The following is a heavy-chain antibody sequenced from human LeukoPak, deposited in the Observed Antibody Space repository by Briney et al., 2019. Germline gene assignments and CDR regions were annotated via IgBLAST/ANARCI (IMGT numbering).Heavy chain of an antibody. CDR1: GYTFTSYG. J-gene: IGHJ4*02. Sequence: ASVKVSCKASGYTFTSYGISWVRQAPGQGLEWLGCISAYNGNKNYAQKLQGRVTMTTDTSTSTAYMELRSLRSDDSAVYYCARDGARFGDNYDYWGQGTLVTVSS. CDR2: ISAYNGNK. CDR3: ARDGARFGDNYDY. D-gene: IGHD3-10*01. V-gene: IGHV1-18*01.